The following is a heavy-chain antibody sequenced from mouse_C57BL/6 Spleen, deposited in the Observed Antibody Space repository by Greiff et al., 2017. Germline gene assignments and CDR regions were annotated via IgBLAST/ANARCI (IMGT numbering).Heavy chain of an antibody. CDR3: ARFGYGNYDY. D-gene: IGHD2-10*02. J-gene: IGHJ2*01. CDR1: GYAFTNYL. CDR2: INPGSGGT. Sequence: QVHVKQSGAELVRPGTSVKVSCKASGYAFTNYLIEWVKQRPGQGHEWIGVINPGSGGTNYNEKFKGKATLTADKSSSTAYMQLSSLTSEDSAVYFCARFGYGNYDYWGQGTTHTVSS. V-gene: IGHV1-54*01.